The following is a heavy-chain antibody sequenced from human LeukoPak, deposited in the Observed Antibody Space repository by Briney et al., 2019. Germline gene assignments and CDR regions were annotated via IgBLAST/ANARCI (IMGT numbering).Heavy chain of an antibody. Sequence: GGSLRLSCTASGFTVSSNCMSWVRQAPGKGLEWVSLIYSVGDTYYADSVKGRFTISRDNSKNPLYLQMNSLRAEDTAVYYCARAPRGRDGYNPYYFDYWGQGTLVTFSS. J-gene: IGHJ4*02. D-gene: IGHD5-24*01. CDR3: ARAPRGRDGYNPYYFDY. V-gene: IGHV3-53*01. CDR1: GFTVSSNC. CDR2: IYSVGDT.